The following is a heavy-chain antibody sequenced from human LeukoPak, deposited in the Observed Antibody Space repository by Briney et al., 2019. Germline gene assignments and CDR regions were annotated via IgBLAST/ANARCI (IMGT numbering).Heavy chain of an antibody. CDR2: IAPNDSYT. D-gene: IGHD3-3*01. CDR3: ARHSHYDIWSGDLGG. CDR1: GYTFTSYW. V-gene: IGHV5-10-1*01. J-gene: IGHJ4*02. Sequence: GEPLKISCKGFGYTFTSYWISWVRQMPGKGLEGMGKIAPNDSYTSYSRSFQGHVTISADKSISAAFLQWSSLKASDTAMYYCARHSHYDIWSGDLGGWGQGVLVTVAS.